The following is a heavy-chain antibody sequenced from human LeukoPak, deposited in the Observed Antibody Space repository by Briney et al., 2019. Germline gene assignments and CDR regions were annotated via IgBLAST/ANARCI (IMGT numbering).Heavy chain of an antibody. J-gene: IGHJ4*02. CDR2: ISGSGGST. V-gene: IGHV3-23*01. D-gene: IGHD2-15*01. Sequence: GGSLRLSCAASGFTFSSYAMSWVRQAPGKGLEWVSAISGSGGSTYYADSVKGRFTISRDNSKNTLYLQMNSLRAEDTAVYYCAKQGYCSGGSCYFYPERYDYWGQGPLVTVSS. CDR1: GFTFSSYA. CDR3: AKQGYCSGGSCYFYPERYDY.